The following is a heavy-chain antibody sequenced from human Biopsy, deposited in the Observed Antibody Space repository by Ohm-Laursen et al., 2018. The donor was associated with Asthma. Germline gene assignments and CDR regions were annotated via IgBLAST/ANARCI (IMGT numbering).Heavy chain of an antibody. CDR1: GFAVSRDH. J-gene: IGHJ4*02. Sequence: SLRLSCSALGFAVSRDHMFWVRQAPGKGLEWVSVIYSGGTSHTADSVRGRFTISRDYSKNTLYLQMHSLRAEDTAVYYCARGDSSNWSHYYFDYWGQRTLVTVSS. V-gene: IGHV3-53*01. CDR2: IYSGGTS. D-gene: IGHD3-22*01. CDR3: ARGDSSNWSHYYFDY.